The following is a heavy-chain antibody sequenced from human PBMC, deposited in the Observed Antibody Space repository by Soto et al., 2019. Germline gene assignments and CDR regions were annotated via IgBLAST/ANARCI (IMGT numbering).Heavy chain of an antibody. Sequence: QVQLVESGGGVVQPGRSLRLSCAASGFTFSGYDMHWVRQAPGKGLEWVAVILYDGTSKNYADSVKGRFTISRDNSKNTLYLQMNSLRPEDTAVYWCAKDGRVYGKNFFDYWGQGSLVIVSS. CDR1: GFTFSGYD. V-gene: IGHV3-30*18. CDR3: AKDGRVYGKNFFDY. D-gene: IGHD4-17*01. CDR2: ILYDGTSK. J-gene: IGHJ4*02.